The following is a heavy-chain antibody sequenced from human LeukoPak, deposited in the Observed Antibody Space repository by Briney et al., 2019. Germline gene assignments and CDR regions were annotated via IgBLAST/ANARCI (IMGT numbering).Heavy chain of an antibody. J-gene: IGHJ4*02. Sequence: GRSLRLSCAASGFTFSSYAMHWVRQAPGKGLEWVAVISYDGSNKYYADSVKGRFTISRDNSKNTLYLQMNSLRAEDTAVYYCARDPDPSPMVREPHFDYWGQGALVTVSS. V-gene: IGHV3-30-3*01. CDR1: GFTFSSYA. CDR2: ISYDGSNK. CDR3: ARDPDPSPMVREPHFDY. D-gene: IGHD3-10*01.